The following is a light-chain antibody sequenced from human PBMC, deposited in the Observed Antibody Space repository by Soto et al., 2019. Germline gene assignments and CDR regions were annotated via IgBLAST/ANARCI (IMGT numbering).Light chain of an antibody. CDR3: QQTFSNCLS. CDR1: QSIHDS. Sequence: DIQLTQSPSSLSASVGDRVTITCRASQSIHDSLNWFQVKSGKAPKLLIFAASTLQSGVQSRFSGSGSVTDFTLTISAVQPEDFGSYYCQQTFSNCLSFGGGTRVDI. V-gene: IGKV1-39*01. CDR2: AAS. J-gene: IGKJ4*01.